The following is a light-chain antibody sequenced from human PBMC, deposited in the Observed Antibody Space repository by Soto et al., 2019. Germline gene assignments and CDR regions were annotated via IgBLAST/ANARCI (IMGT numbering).Light chain of an antibody. CDR2: VAC. CDR3: QLYGSPPET. Sequence: EIVMTQSPATLSVSPGERATLSCRASQSVSSNLVWYQQKPGQAARRLIYVACSSAAGMPERFSGSGSGTDFTLTISILEAEDVAVYCCQLYGSPPETFGQGTKVDIK. J-gene: IGKJ1*01. CDR1: QSVSSN. V-gene: IGKV3-20*01.